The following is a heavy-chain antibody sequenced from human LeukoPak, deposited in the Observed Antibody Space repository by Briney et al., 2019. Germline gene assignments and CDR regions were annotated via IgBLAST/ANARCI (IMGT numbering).Heavy chain of an antibody. CDR3: AREGIRGYSGYESSDAFDI. D-gene: IGHD5-12*01. CDR2: IYHSGST. Sequence: PSETLSLTCTVSGYSISSGYYWGWIRQPPGKGLEWIGSIYHSGSTYYNPSLKSRVTISVDTSKNQFSLKLSSVTAADTAVYYCAREGIRGYSGYESSDAFDIWGQGTMVTVSS. J-gene: IGHJ3*02. CDR1: GYSISSGYY. V-gene: IGHV4-38-2*02.